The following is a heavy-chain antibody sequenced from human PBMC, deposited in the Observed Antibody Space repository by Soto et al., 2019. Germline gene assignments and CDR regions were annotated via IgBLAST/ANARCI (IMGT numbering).Heavy chain of an antibody. CDR3: ARGVSGSYYTPANAFDI. J-gene: IGHJ3*02. CDR2: ISAYNGNT. V-gene: IGHV1-18*01. CDR1: GYTFTSYG. D-gene: IGHD1-26*01. Sequence: QVQLVQSGAEVKKPGASVKVSCKASGYTFTSYGISWVRQAPGQGLEWMGWISAYNGNTNYAQKLQGRVTMTTGTPTSTAYMELRSLRSDDTAVYYCARGVSGSYYTPANAFDIWGQGTMVTVSS.